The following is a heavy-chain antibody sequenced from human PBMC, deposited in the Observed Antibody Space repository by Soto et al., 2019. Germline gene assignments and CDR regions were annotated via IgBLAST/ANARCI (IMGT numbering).Heavy chain of an antibody. CDR2: IYPGDSDT. D-gene: IGHD3-22*01. CDR1: GYSFTNYW. CDR3: ARRHYYDSSGDYDAFDV. J-gene: IGHJ3*01. V-gene: IGHV5-51*01. Sequence: GESLKISCKTSGYSFTNYWIGWARQMPGKGLEWVGMIYPGDSDTRYSPSFQGQVTISAAKSISTAYLQWSSLKASDTAIYYCARRHYYDSSGDYDAFDVWGQGTMVTVSS.